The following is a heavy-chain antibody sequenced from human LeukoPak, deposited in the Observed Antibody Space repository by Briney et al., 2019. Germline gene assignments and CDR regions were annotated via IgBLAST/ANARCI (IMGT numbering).Heavy chain of an antibody. CDR1: GXTFSTYG. D-gene: IGHD2-8*02. V-gene: IGHV3-33*01. J-gene: IGHJ4*02. Sequence: PGGSLRLSCAASGXTFSTYGMHWVRQAPGKGLEWVALIWFDGSKRYYGDSLKGRFTVSRDNSKNTLYLQVDSLRAEDTAVYYCARDPKHWYYFDFWGQGTLVTVSS. CDR2: IWFDGSKR. CDR3: ARDPKHWYYFDF.